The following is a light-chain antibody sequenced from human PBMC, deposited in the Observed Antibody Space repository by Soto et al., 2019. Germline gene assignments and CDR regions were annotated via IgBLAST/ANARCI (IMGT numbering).Light chain of an antibody. CDR2: AAS. CDR1: QSISSNY. Sequence: EIVLTQSPGTLSLSPGERATLSCRASQSISSNYLAWYQQQSGQAPRLLIYAASSRATGVPDRFSGTGTGTDFTLTISRLEPEDFAVYYCQQFGSSRYTFGQGTRLEIK. CDR3: QQFGSSRYT. J-gene: IGKJ2*01. V-gene: IGKV3-20*01.